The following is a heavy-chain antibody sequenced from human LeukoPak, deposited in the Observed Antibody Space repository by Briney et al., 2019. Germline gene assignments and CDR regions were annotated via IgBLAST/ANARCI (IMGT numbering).Heavy chain of an antibody. CDR3: ARGLVGATMYDY. D-gene: IGHD1-26*01. CDR2: ISAYNGNT. Sequence: ASVKVSCKASGGTFSSYAISWVRQAPGQGLEWMGWISAYNGNTNYAQKLQGRVTMTTDTSTSTAYMELRSLRSDDTAVYYCARGLVGATMYDYWGQGTLVTVSS. CDR1: GGTFSSYA. J-gene: IGHJ4*02. V-gene: IGHV1-18*01.